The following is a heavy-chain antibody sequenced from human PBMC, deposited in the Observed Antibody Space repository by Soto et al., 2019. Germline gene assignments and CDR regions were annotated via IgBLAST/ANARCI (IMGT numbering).Heavy chain of an antibody. J-gene: IGHJ4*02. CDR3: ARQWGRDYFDY. D-gene: IGHD3-16*01. Sequence: EVLLVESGGALIQPGWSLRLSCEASGVSVRSNYLSWVRQAPGKGLEWVSEIYPNENTNYADSVRGRFTISRDNSDNTVYLHMNTLTAEDTAVYYWARQWGRDYFDYWGQGTLVTVSS. V-gene: IGHV3-53*01. CDR1: GVSVRSNY. CDR2: IYPNENT.